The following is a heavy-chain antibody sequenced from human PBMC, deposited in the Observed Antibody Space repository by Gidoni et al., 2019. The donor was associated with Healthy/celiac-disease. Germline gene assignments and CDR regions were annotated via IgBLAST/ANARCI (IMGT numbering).Heavy chain of an antibody. D-gene: IGHD4-17*01. V-gene: IGHV3-9*01. Sequence: EVQLVESGGGLVQPGRSLRLSCAASGFTFGDYAMHWVRPAPGKGLEWFSGISGNSGSIGYADSVKGRFTISRDNAKNSLYLQMNSLRAEDTALYYCAKDYDGDSVAGVADYWGQGTLVTVSS. CDR2: ISGNSGSI. J-gene: IGHJ4*02. CDR3: AKDYDGDSVAGVADY. CDR1: GFTFGDYA.